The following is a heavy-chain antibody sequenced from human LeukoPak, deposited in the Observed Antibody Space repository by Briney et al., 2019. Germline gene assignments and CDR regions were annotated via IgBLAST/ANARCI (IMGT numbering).Heavy chain of an antibody. CDR3: ATGSGSGSYYPIPFDY. D-gene: IGHD3-10*01. CDR1: GYTLTELS. J-gene: IGHJ4*02. CDR2: FDPEDGET. Sequence: GASVKVSCKVSGYTLTELSMHWVRQAPGKGLEWMGGFDPEDGETIYAQKFQGRVTMTEDTSTDTAYMELSGLRSEDTAVYYCATGSGSGSYYPIPFDYWGQGTLVTVSS. V-gene: IGHV1-24*01.